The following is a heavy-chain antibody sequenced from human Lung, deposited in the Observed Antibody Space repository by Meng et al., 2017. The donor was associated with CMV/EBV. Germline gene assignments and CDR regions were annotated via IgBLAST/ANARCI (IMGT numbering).Heavy chain of an antibody. CDR1: GSTFSSYA. CDR3: AIDFWSGYYLSDFDY. Sequence: GGSLRLXCAASGSTFSSYAMSWVRQAPGKGLEWVSTISGRGGSTYYADSVKGRFTISRDNSKNTLYLQMNSLRAEDTAVYYCAIDFWSGYYLSDFDYWGQGXLVTVSS. V-gene: IGHV3-23*01. J-gene: IGHJ4*02. D-gene: IGHD3-3*01. CDR2: ISGRGGST.